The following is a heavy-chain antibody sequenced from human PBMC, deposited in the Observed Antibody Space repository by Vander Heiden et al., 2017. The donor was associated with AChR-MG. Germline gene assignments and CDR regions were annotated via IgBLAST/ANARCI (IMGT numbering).Heavy chain of an antibody. CDR1: GFTFSTYA. D-gene: IGHD3-10*01. V-gene: IGHV3-23*01. Sequence: EVQLLESGGGLVQPGGSLRLSCAASGFTFSTYAINWVRPAPGKGLEWVSAITVSGSSTYYADSVKGRFTISRDNSKNTLYLQMNSLRAEDTAVYYCAKARSYGSGSYGRYYYYGMDVWGQGTTVTVSS. J-gene: IGHJ6*02. CDR3: AKARSYGSGSYGRYYYYGMDV. CDR2: ITVSGSST.